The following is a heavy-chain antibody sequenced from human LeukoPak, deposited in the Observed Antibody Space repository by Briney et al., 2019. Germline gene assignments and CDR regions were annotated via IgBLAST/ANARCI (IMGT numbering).Heavy chain of an antibody. CDR2: IKQDGSAK. J-gene: IGHJ3*02. D-gene: IGHD4-17*01. CDR1: GFTFNNYW. Sequence: PGGSLRLSCAASGFTFNNYWMSWVRQVPGKGLQWVANIKQDGSAKFSVDSVKGRFTISRDNTKNSLSLRMNSLRVEDTAVYYCARGDFSDYGDYVDAFDIWGQGTMVTVSS. CDR3: ARGDFSDYGDYVDAFDI. V-gene: IGHV3-7*01.